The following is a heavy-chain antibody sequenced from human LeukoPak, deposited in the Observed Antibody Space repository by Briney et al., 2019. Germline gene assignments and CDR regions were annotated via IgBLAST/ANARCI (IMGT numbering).Heavy chain of an antibody. CDR1: GFTFSSYA. Sequence: GGSLRLSCAASGFTFSSYAMHWVRQAPGKRLEWVAVISYDGSNKYYADSVKGRFTISRDNSKNTLYLQMNSLRAEDTAVYYCARDNPTDYGGNAFDYWGQGTLVTVSS. V-gene: IGHV3-30*04. CDR3: ARDNPTDYGGNAFDY. D-gene: IGHD4-23*01. CDR2: ISYDGSNK. J-gene: IGHJ4*02.